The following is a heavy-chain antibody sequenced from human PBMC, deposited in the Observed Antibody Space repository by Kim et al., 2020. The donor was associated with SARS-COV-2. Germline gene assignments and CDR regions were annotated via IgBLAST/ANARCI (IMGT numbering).Heavy chain of an antibody. CDR2: IWRDESNS. J-gene: IGHJ4*02. D-gene: IGHD2-15*01. CDR3: TREVAHSYFFDS. V-gene: IGHV3-33*01. Sequence: GGSLRLSCAASGFVFRNYGIHWVRQAPGEGLEWVAAIWRDESNSWYGDSVKGRFSVSRDNSRNTVYLQMNSLRAEDTAVYYCTREVAHSYFFDSWGQGTLVTVSS. CDR1: GFVFRNYG.